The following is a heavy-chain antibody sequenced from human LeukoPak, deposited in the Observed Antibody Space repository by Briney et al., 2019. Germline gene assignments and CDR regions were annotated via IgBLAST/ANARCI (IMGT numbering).Heavy chain of an antibody. CDR1: GYTFKFNG. J-gene: IGHJ4*02. V-gene: IGHV1-18*01. D-gene: IGHD6-13*01. CDR2: ISGYNGNT. Sequence: ASVKVSCKASGYTFKFNGISWVRQAPGQGLEWMGWISGYNGNTNYAQNLQGRLTMTKDISTSTAYMGLRSLGSDDTAVYFCARASASLTGIAALGFDLWGQGTLVTVSS. CDR3: ARASASLTGIAALGFDL.